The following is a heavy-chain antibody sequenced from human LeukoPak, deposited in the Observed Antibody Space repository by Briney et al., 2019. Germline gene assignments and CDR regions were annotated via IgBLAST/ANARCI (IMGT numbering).Heavy chain of an antibody. CDR2: ISGSGGST. V-gene: IGHV3-23*01. CDR3: AKDPGIAAAGNPAAGGLFDY. CDR1: GFTFSSYA. D-gene: IGHD6-13*01. Sequence: GGSLRLSCAASGFTFSSYAMSWVRQAPGKGLEWVSAISGSGGSTYYADSVKGRFTISRDNSKNTLYLQMYSLRAEDTAVYYCAKDPGIAAAGNPAAGGLFDYWGQGTLVTVSS. J-gene: IGHJ4*02.